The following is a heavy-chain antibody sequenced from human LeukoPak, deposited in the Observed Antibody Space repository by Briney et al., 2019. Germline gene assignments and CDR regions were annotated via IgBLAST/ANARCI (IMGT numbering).Heavy chain of an antibody. CDR3: AREGIAARRGIDY. CDR1: GFTFSSYS. Sequence: PGGSLRPSCAASGFTFSSYSMNWVRQAPGKGLEWVSSISSSSSYIYYADSVKGRFTISRDNAKNSLYLQMNSLRAEDTAVYYCAREGIAARRGIDYWGQGTLVTVSS. D-gene: IGHD6-6*01. CDR2: ISSSSSYI. V-gene: IGHV3-21*01. J-gene: IGHJ4*02.